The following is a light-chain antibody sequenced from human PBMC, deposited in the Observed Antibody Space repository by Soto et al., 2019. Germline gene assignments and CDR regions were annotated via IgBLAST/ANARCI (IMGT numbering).Light chain of an antibody. CDR2: DAS. V-gene: IGKV1-5*01. Sequence: DIQMTQSPSSVSASVGARVPITCRASQDISIWLAWYQRKPGRAPNLLIYDASSLQSGVPSRFSGSGSGTEFTLTISSLQPDDSATYYCQQYESYSWTFGQGTKVDIK. J-gene: IGKJ1*01. CDR3: QQYESYSWT. CDR1: QDISIW.